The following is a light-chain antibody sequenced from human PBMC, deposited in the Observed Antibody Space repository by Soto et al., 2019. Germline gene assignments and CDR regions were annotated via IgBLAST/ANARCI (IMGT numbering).Light chain of an antibody. V-gene: IGLV2-14*01. CDR1: SSDIDNYNY. Sequence: QSALTQPASVSGSPGQSITLSCTGTSSDIDNYNYVSWYQQHPGKAPKLMIYDVSNRPSGVSDRFSGSKSGNTASLTISGLQAEDESEYYCSSYTSTSAIGLVVGGGTKLTVL. J-gene: IGLJ3*02. CDR2: DVS. CDR3: SSYTSTSAIGLV.